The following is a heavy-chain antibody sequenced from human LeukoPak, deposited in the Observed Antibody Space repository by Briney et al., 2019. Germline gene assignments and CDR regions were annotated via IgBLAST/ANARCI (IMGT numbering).Heavy chain of an antibody. D-gene: IGHD1-26*01. J-gene: IGHJ4*02. CDR3: ARWGLGPSFDS. Sequence: GGSLRLSCAASGFMFNGYSMTWVRQAPGKGLEWVSYICGGSDYIYYTDSVKGRFTISRDNAKRSLYLQLNRLRVEDTAVYYCARWGLGPSFDSWGQGTLVTVSS. CDR2: ICGGSDYI. CDR1: GFMFNGYS. V-gene: IGHV3-21*01.